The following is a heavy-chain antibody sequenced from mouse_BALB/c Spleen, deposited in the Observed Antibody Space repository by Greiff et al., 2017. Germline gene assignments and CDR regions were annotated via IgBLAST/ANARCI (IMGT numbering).Heavy chain of an antibody. D-gene: IGHD2-3*01. CDR3: ARDEDGYPSWFAY. V-gene: IGHV3-6*02. CDR1: GYSITSGYY. CDR2: ISYDGSN. Sequence: EVKLEESGPGLVKPSQSLSLTCSVTGYSITSGYYWNWIRQFPGNKLEWMGYISYDGSNNYNPSLKNRISITRDTSKNQFFLKLNSVTTEDTATYYCARDEDGYPSWFAYWGQGTLVTVSA. J-gene: IGHJ3*01.